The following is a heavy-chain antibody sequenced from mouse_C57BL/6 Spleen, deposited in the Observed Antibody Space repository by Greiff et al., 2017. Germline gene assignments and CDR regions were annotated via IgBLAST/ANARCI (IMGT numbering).Heavy chain of an antibody. J-gene: IGHJ3*01. V-gene: IGHV1-54*01. CDR2: INPGSGGS. CDR3: ASQSNYIAY. Sequence: QVQLKESGAELVRPGTSVKVSCKASGYAFTNYLIEWVKQRPGQGLEWIGVINPGSGGSNYNEKFKGKATLTADKSSSTAYMQLSSLTSEDSAVYFCASQSNYIAYWGQGTLVTVSA. CDR1: GYAFTNYL. D-gene: IGHD2-5*01.